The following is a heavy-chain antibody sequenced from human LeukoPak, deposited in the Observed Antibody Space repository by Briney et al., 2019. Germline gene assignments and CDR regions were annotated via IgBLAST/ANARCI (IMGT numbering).Heavy chain of an antibody. CDR1: GFTFNIYS. J-gene: IGHJ4*02. Sequence: PGGSLRLSCAASGFTFNIYSMNWVRQAPGKGLEWVSHISSSGSPKYYADSVKGRFTTSRDNAKNSLYLQMNSLRLEDTAVYFCAKGSDFWGQGTLVTVSS. CDR2: ISSSGSPK. CDR3: AKGSDF. V-gene: IGHV3-48*04.